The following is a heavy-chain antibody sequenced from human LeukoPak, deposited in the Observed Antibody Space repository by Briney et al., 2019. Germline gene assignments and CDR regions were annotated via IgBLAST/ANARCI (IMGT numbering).Heavy chain of an antibody. CDR3: ARDVPGKPGGDY. D-gene: IGHD6-19*01. Sequence: GGSLRLSCAASGFTFSSYAMHWVRQAPGKGLEWVAVLSYDVNNKYYAESVKGRFTISRDNSRNTLYLQMNSLRAEDTAVYYCARDVPGKPGGDYWGQGTQVTVSS. V-gene: IGHV3-30-3*01. CDR2: LSYDVNNK. CDR1: GFTFSSYA. J-gene: IGHJ4*02.